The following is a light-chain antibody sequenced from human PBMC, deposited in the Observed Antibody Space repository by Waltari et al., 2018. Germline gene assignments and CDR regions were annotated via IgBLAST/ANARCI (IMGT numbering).Light chain of an antibody. Sequence: QSALTQPASVSGSPGQSITISCPGTSSDVGGYNYVPWYQQPPGKAPKLMIYEVSNRPSGVSNRFSGSQSGNTASLTISGLQAEDEADYYCSSYTSSSTPHVVFGGGTKLTVL. CDR1: SSDVGGYNY. CDR2: EVS. J-gene: IGLJ2*01. V-gene: IGLV2-14*01. CDR3: SSYTSSSTPHVV.